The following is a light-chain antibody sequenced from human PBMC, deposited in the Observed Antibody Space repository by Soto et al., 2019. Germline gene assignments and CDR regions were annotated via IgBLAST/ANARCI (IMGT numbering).Light chain of an antibody. CDR1: QSITRY. CDR2: AAS. CDR3: QQTYSTSWT. Sequence: DIQMTQSPSSLSASVGDRVTITCRASQSITRYLNWYQQKPGKAPKLLIYAASSLQSGVPSRFSGSGSGTDFTLTISSLQHEDFTTYYCQQTYSTSWTFGQGTKVEIK. J-gene: IGKJ1*01. V-gene: IGKV1-39*01.